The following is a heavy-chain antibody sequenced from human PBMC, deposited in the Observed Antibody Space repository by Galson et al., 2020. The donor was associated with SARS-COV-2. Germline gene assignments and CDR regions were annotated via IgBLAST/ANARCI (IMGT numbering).Heavy chain of an antibody. CDR3: ARARIRNYGDYRNAFDI. Sequence: SETLSLTCAVSGGSISSGGYSWSWIRQPPGKGLEWIGYIYYSGSTYYNPSLKSRVTISVDTSKNQFSLKLSSVTAADTAVYYCARARIRNYGDYRNAFDIWGQGTMVTVSS. J-gene: IGHJ3*02. V-gene: IGHV4-30-4*07. CDR2: IYYSGST. CDR1: GGSISSGGYS. D-gene: IGHD4-17*01.